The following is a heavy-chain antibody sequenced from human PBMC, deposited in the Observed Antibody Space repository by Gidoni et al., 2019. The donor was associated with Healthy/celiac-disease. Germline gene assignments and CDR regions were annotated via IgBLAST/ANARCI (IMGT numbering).Heavy chain of an antibody. CDR1: GGSFSGYY. CDR2: INHSGSP. D-gene: IGHD3-22*01. CDR3: ARPLNYYDSSGYYYDGMDV. V-gene: IGHV4-34*01. J-gene: IGHJ6*02. Sequence: QVQLQQWGAGLLKPSETLSLTCAVYGGSFSGYYWSWIRQHPGKGMEWIGEINHSGSPNYNPSLKSRVTISVDTSKNQFSLKLSSVTAADTAVYYCARPLNYYDSSGYYYDGMDVWGQGTTVTVSS.